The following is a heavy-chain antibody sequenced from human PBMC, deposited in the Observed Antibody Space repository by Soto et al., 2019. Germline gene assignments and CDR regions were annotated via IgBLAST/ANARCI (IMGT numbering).Heavy chain of an antibody. CDR3: ARGRPYCSSTSCYWRTYYYMDV. V-gene: IGHV4-34*01. D-gene: IGHD2-2*01. J-gene: IGHJ6*03. CDR2: INHSGST. Sequence: SETLSLTCAVCGGSFSGYYWSWIRQPPGKGLEWIGEINHSGSTNYNPSLKSRVTISVDTSKNQFSLKLSSVTAADTAVYYCARGRPYCSSTSCYWRTYYYMDVWGKGTTVTVSS. CDR1: GGSFSGYY.